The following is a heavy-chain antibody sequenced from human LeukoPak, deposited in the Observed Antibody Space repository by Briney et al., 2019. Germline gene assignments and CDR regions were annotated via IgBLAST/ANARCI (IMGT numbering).Heavy chain of an antibody. V-gene: IGHV5-51*01. Sequence: GESLKISCKGSGYSFTSYWIGWVRQMPGKSLEWMGIIYPGDSDTRYSPSFQGQVTISADKSISTAYLQWSSLKASDTAMYYCARATVQYCSSTSCSTHRYFDYWGQGTLVTVSS. CDR1: GYSFTSYW. D-gene: IGHD2-2*02. CDR2: IYPGDSDT. CDR3: ARATVQYCSSTSCSTHRYFDY. J-gene: IGHJ4*02.